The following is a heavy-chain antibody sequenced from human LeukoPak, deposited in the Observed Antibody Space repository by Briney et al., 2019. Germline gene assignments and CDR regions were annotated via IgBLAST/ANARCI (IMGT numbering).Heavy chain of an antibody. CDR1: GYTFTSYG. Sequence: ASVKVSCKASGYTFTSYGISWVRQAPGQGLEWMGWISAYNGNTNYAQKLQGRVTMTTDTSTSTAYMELRSLRSDDTAVYYCARDPNAYGPGYFDLWGRGTLVTVSS. V-gene: IGHV1-18*01. J-gene: IGHJ2*01. CDR3: ARDPNAYGPGYFDL. CDR2: ISAYNGNT. D-gene: IGHD3-10*01.